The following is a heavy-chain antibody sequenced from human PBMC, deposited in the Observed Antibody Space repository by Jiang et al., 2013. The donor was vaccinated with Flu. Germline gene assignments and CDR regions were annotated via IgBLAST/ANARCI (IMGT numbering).Heavy chain of an antibody. CDR1: GFTFSSYE. Sequence: PGGSLRLSCAASGFTFSSYEMNWVRRAPGKEPEWVAYVSSSGTTMYYADSVKGRFTVSRDNAKNSIYLQLNSLRAEDTAVYYCARDIAVAGTDFDYWGQGTLVTVSS. V-gene: IGHV3-48*03. CDR3: ARDIAVAGTDFDY. J-gene: IGHJ4*02. CDR2: VSSSGTTM. D-gene: IGHD6-19*01.